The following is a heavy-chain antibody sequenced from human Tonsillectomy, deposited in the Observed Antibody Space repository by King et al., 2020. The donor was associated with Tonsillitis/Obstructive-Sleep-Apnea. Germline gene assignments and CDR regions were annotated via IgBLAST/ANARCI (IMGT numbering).Heavy chain of an antibody. V-gene: IGHV1-46*01. Sequence: QLQLVQSGAEVKKPGASVKVSCKASGYTFTSYYMHWVRQAPGQGLEWMGIINPSGGSTSYAQKFPGRVTMTSDTSTSTVYMELSSLRSEDTAVYYCARILREYSGYNAFDIWGQGTMVTVSS. CDR1: GYTFTSYY. J-gene: IGHJ3*02. CDR3: ARILREYSGYNAFDI. CDR2: INPSGGST. D-gene: IGHD5-12*01.